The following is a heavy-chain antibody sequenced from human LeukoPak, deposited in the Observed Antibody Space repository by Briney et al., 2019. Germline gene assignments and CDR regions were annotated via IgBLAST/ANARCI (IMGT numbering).Heavy chain of an antibody. D-gene: IGHD1-26*01. CDR3: ARDEVGGSWPD. Sequence: SETLSLTCTVSGGSISSYYWSWIRQPPGKGLEWIGYIYYSGSTNYNPSLKSRVTISVDTSKNQFSLKLSSVTAADTAVYYCARDEVGGSWPDWGQGTLVTVSS. V-gene: IGHV4-59*01. CDR1: GGSISSYY. CDR2: IYYSGST. J-gene: IGHJ4*02.